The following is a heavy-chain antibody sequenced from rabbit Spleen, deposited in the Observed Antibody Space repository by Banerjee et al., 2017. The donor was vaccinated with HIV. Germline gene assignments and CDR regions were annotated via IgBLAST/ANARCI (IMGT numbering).Heavy chain of an antibody. J-gene: IGHJ4*01. CDR2: IEPIFGHT. D-gene: IGHD2-1*01. V-gene: IGHV1S47*01. Sequence: QEQLEESGGDLVKPGASLTLTCTASGFDFSHYGVSWVRQAPGKGLEWIGYIEPIFGHTYYANWVNGRFTISSHNAQNTLYLQLSSLTVADTATYFCVRDQAGDADYGPYYLNLWGPALVTVS. CDR3: VRDQAGDADYGPYYLNL. CDR1: GFDFSHYG.